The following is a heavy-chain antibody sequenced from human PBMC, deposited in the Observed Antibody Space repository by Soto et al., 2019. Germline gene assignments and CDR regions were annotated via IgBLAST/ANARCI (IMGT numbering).Heavy chain of an antibody. CDR2: IYYSGST. V-gene: IGHV4-39*07. CDR1: GGSISSSSYY. D-gene: IGHD1-26*01. Sequence: SETLSLTCTVSGGSISSSSYYWGWIRQPPGKGLEWIGSIYYSGSTNYNPSLKSRVTISVDTSKNQFSLKLSSVTAADTAVYYCARRYSGTFDYWGQGTLVT. CDR3: ARRYSGTFDY. J-gene: IGHJ4*02.